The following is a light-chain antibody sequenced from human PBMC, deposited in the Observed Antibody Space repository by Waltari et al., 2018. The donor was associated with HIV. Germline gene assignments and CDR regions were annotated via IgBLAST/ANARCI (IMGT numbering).Light chain of an antibody. CDR3: QQYKNWPWT. V-gene: IGKV3-15*01. Sequence: EIVMTQSPATLSVSPGERATLSCRASQSVSSNLAWYQRKPGQAPSLLLYGASTRATGIPVRFSGSGSGTEFTLIISSLQSEDFAVYYCQQYKNWPWTFGQGTKVDVK. CDR2: GAS. CDR1: QSVSSN. J-gene: IGKJ1*01.